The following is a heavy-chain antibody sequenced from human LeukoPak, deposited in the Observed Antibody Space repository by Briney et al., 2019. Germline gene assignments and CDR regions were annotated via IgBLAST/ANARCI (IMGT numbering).Heavy chain of an antibody. CDR3: VRSSSGWLFDF. CDR1: GFTFTSYT. D-gene: IGHD6-19*01. V-gene: IGHV3-21*04. Sequence: GGSLRLSCEASGFTFTSYTMSWVRQAPGKGLEWASSISSSNNSTYYAQSLKGRVTITRDAAKNTAYLHMNSLRSDDTALYYCVRSSSGWLFDFWGRGTLVTVSS. CDR2: ISSSNNST. J-gene: IGHJ4*02.